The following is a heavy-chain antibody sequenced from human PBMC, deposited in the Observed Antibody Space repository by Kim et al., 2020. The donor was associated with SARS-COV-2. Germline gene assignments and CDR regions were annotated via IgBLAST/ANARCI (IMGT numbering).Heavy chain of an antibody. Sequence: GGSLRLSCAASGFGFGTHSMNWVRQAPGKALEWVSSIGGSTSYIYYADSVKGRFTISRDNAKNSLYLQMNSLRAEDTAVYYCARGGYCTSTSCYFYYYALDVWGQGTTVTVSS. CDR1: GFGFGTHS. CDR2: IGGSTSYI. J-gene: IGHJ6*02. CDR3: ARGGYCTSTSCYFYYYALDV. D-gene: IGHD2-2*01. V-gene: IGHV3-21*01.